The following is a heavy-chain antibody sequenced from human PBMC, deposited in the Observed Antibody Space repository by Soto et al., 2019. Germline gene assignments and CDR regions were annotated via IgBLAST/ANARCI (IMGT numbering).Heavy chain of an antibody. D-gene: IGHD2-21*01. Sequence: QVQLQESGPGLVKPSETLSLTCTVPGGSVNIGTYYWSWSRQPPGNGLDCIGFIHHSGRTNYNTPLKSRVTMSVDTSKNQVSLTLTSVTAADTAVYYCTRGGDAYKNGHLGQGTLVTVSS. CDR1: GGSVNIGTYY. CDR2: IHHSGRT. J-gene: IGHJ4*02. CDR3: TRGGDAYKNGH. V-gene: IGHV4-61*01.